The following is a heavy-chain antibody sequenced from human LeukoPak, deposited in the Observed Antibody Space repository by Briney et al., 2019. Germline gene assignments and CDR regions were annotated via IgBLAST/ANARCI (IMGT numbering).Heavy chain of an antibody. CDR2: MNPNSGNT. J-gene: IGHJ5*02. D-gene: IGHD6-19*01. CDR3: ARGDSSGWYVWFDP. V-gene: IGHV1-8*02. CDR1: GYTFTSYD. Sequence: EASVKVSCKASGYTFTSYDINWVRQATGQGLEWMGWMNPNSGNTGFAQKFQGRVTMTRNTSISTAYMELSSLRSEDTAVYYCARGDSSGWYVWFDPWGQGTLVTVSS.